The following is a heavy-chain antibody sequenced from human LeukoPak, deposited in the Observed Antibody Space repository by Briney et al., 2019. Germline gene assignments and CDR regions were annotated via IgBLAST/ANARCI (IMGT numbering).Heavy chain of an antibody. CDR1: GFTFDDYG. CDR3: ARDHYDILTGYVDY. V-gene: IGHV3-20*04. J-gene: IGHJ4*02. D-gene: IGHD3-9*01. CDR2: INWNGGST. Sequence: RPGGSLRLSCVASGFTFDDYGMSWVRQAPGKGLEWVSGINWNGGSTGYADSVKGRFTISRANAKNSLYLQMNSLRAEDTALYYCARDHYDILTGYVDYWGQGTLVTVSS.